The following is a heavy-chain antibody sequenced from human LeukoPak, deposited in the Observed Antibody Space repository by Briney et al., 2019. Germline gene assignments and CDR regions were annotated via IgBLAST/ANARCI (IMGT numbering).Heavy chain of an antibody. J-gene: IGHJ4*02. CDR3: ARRAGAYSHPYDY. CDR2: IYNDGST. V-gene: IGHV3-66*01. CDR1: GFTVSRSY. D-gene: IGHD4/OR15-4a*01. Sequence: GGSLRLSCAASGFTVSRSYISWVRQAPGKGLEWVSVIYNDGSTYYADSVKGRFTISRDNSKNTVYLRMNTLGAEDTAVYYCARRAGAYSHPYDYWGQGTLVTVSS.